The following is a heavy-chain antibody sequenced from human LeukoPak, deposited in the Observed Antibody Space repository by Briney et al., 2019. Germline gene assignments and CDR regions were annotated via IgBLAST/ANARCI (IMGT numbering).Heavy chain of an antibody. V-gene: IGHV3-9*01. CDR2: ISWNSGSI. CDR1: GFTFYDYA. D-gene: IGHD2-21*02. J-gene: IGHJ1*01. CDR3: AKSGDWRAGGYFQH. Sequence: GGSLRLSCAASGFTFYDYAMNWVRQAPGKGLEWVSGISWNSGSIDYADSVKGRFTISRDNAKTSLYLQMNSLRAEDTALYYCAKSGDWRAGGYFQHWGQGTLVTVSS.